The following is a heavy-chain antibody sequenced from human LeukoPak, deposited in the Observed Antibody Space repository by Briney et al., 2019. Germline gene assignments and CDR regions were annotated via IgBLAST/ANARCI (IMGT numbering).Heavy chain of an antibody. V-gene: IGHV1-2*02. CDR3: ARLGQEMATTGYYYYMGV. J-gene: IGHJ6*03. CDR2: INPNSGGT. D-gene: IGHD5-24*01. CDR1: GYTFTGYY. Sequence: GASVKVSCKASGYTFTGYYMHWVRQAPGQGLEWMGWINPNSGGTNYAQKFQGRVTMTRDTSISTAYMELSRLRSDDTAVYYCARLGQEMATTGYYYYMGVWGKGTTVTISS.